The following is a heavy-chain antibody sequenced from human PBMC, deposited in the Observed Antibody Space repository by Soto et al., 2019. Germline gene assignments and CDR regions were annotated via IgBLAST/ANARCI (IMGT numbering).Heavy chain of an antibody. CDR1: GGTFGSYA. J-gene: IGHJ6*02. CDR2: IIPILNSP. CDR3: AREAPYCTSATCPKFYDMDV. V-gene: IGHV1-69*01. D-gene: IGHD2-2*01. Sequence: QVQLVQSGAEVKKPGSSVKVSCKASGGTFGSYAITWVRRAPRQGLEWLGGIIPILNSPAYAQKFQARVVITADEITNTAYMELHSLRCDDTAVYYCAREAPYCTSATCPKFYDMDVWGQETTVTVAS.